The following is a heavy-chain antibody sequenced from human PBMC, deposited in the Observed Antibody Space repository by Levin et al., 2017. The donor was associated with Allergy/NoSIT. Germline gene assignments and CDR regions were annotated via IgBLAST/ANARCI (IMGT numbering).Heavy chain of an antibody. D-gene: IGHD1-26*01. CDR1: GGSISSGGYY. Sequence: PSETLSLTCTVSGGSISSGGYYWSWIRQQPGKGLEWIGYIYDSGSTYYSPSLKSRVTISIDTSKNQFSLKLSSVTAADTAVYYCARRDDGTYDYYMDVWGKGTTVTVSS. J-gene: IGHJ6*03. CDR2: IYDSGST. CDR3: ARRDDGTYDYYMDV. V-gene: IGHV4-31*03.